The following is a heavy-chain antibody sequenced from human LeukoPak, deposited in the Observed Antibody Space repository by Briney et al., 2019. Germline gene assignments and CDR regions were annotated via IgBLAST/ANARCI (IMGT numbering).Heavy chain of an antibody. Sequence: SETLSLTCTVSGGSISSNNYYWGWIRQPPGKGLEWSGSIYYSRSSYYNPSLKSRVTISVDTSKNQFSLKLSSVTAADTAVYYCARQFYYYYYMDVWGKGTTVTVSS. CDR2: IYYSRSS. CDR1: GGSISSNNYY. CDR3: ARQFYYYYYMDV. J-gene: IGHJ6*03. V-gene: IGHV4-39*01.